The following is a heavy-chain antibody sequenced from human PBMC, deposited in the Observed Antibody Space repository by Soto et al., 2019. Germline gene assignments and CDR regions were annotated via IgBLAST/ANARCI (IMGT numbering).Heavy chain of an antibody. J-gene: IGHJ4*02. CDR1: GGTFSSYA. V-gene: IGHV1-69*06. Sequence: SVKVSCKASGGTFSSYAISWVRQAPGQGLEWMGGIIPIFGTANYAQKFQGQVTISADKSISTAYLQWSSLKASDTAMYYCARLSTAAGGYWGQGTLVTVSS. CDR2: IIPIFGTA. D-gene: IGHD6-13*01. CDR3: ARLSTAAGGY.